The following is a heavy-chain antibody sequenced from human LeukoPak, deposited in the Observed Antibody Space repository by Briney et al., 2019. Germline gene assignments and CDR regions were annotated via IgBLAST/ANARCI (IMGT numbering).Heavy chain of an antibody. CDR3: ARVEVIAANSLFYYYMDV. D-gene: IGHD2-21*01. Sequence: SETLSLTCSVSGGSLSAFYWTCIRQPAGKRLEWIGRIYSSGTTNYNPSLKSRVSMSLDMANNQFYLKLQSVTAADTAIYYCARVEVIAANSLFYYYMDVWGKGTTVTVSS. CDR2: IYSSGTT. J-gene: IGHJ6*03. CDR1: GGSLSAFY. V-gene: IGHV4-4*07.